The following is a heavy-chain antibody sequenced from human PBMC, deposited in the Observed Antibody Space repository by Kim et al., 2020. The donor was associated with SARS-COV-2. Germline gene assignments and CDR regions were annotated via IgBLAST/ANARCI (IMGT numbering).Heavy chain of an antibody. V-gene: IGHV4-39*01. J-gene: IGHJ3*02. CDR1: GVSITSNRYF. CDR3: ARRRGELLLDAFDI. CDR2: IYYSGDT. D-gene: IGHD1-7*01. Sequence: SETLSLICSVSGVSITSNRYFWGWIRQSPGKGLEWIGSIYYSGDTYYNPSLKSRVTISVDTSKNQMSLTVTSVTAADTDVYFCARRRGELLLDAFDIWGQGTMVTVSS.